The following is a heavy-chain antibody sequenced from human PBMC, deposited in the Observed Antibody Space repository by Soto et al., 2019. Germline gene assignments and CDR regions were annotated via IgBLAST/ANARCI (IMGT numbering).Heavy chain of an antibody. CDR3: ARDRQRGYCTGGSCYSYFDY. V-gene: IGHV4-34*01. J-gene: IGHJ4*02. Sequence: QVQLQQWGAGLLKPSETLSLTCAIYGGSFSGYYWSWIRQPPGMGLEWIGEVDQSGSTNYNPSLKSRVTIAGDTSKNQFSRNLNSVTAADTAVYYCARDRQRGYCTGGSCYSYFDYWGSGALVIVSS. CDR2: VDQSGST. CDR1: GGSFSGYY. D-gene: IGHD2-15*01.